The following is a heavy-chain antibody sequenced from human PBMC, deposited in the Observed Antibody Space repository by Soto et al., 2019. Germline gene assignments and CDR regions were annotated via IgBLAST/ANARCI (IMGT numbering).Heavy chain of an antibody. J-gene: IGHJ4*02. V-gene: IGHV4-59*08. CDR2: IYYSGST. D-gene: IGHD2-8*02. Sequence: PSETLSLTCTVSGGSISSYYWSWIRQPPGKGLEWIGYIYYSGSTNYNPSLKSRVTISVDTSKNQLSLKLSSVTAADTAVSYCASRYCYCFDCWGQRNLVTVSS. CDR3: ASRYCYCFDC. CDR1: GGSISSYY.